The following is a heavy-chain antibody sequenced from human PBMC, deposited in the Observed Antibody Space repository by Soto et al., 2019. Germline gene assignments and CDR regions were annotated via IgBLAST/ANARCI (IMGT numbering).Heavy chain of an antibody. V-gene: IGHV3-20*04. CDR2: LNWNGART. CDR1: GFTSGDYG. Sequence: EVQLVESGGSVVRPGGSLRLSCVVSGFTSGDYGMSWVRQGPGKGLEWVAGLNWNGARTTYADSVKGRFTVSRDNAKNSLYLQMNSLRDEDTAFYYCTREGDYGDYIGWYFDLWGRGTLVTVSS. CDR3: TREGDYGDYIGWYFDL. D-gene: IGHD4-17*01. J-gene: IGHJ2*01.